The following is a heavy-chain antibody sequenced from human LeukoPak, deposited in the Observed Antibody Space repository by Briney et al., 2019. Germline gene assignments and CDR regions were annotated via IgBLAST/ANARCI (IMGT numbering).Heavy chain of an antibody. D-gene: IGHD1-1*01. V-gene: IGHV1-69*13. CDR2: IIPIFGTA. J-gene: IGHJ4*02. Sequence: SVKVSCKASGGTFSIYAISWVRQATGQGLEWMGGIIPIFGTANYAQKFQGRVTITADESTSTAYMELSSLRSEDTAVYYCARDLEGAHFDYWGQGTLVTVSS. CDR3: ARDLEGAHFDY. CDR1: GGTFSIYA.